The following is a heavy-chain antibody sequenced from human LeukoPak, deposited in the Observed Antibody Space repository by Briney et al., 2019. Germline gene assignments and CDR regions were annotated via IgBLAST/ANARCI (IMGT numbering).Heavy chain of an antibody. CDR3: ARDKGTVATYYYYYMDV. CDR1: GYTFNSYG. V-gene: IGHV1-18*01. CDR2: ISAHNGNT. Sequence: ASVKVSCKASGYTFNSYGISWVRQAPGQGLEWTGWISAHNGNTNYEEKVQGRVTMTTDTSTSTAYMELRSLRSDDTAVYYCARDKGTVATYYYYYMDVWGKGTTVTVSS. J-gene: IGHJ6*03. D-gene: IGHD6-19*01.